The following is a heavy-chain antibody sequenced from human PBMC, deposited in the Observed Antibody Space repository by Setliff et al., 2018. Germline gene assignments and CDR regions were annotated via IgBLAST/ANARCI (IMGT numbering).Heavy chain of an antibody. CDR3: TRQTYYYDSSGYRAHAFDI. CDR1: GFTFGDYA. V-gene: IGHV3-49*04. D-gene: IGHD3-22*01. J-gene: IGHJ3*02. Sequence: GGSLRLSCTASGFTFGDYAMSWVRQAPGKGLEWVGFIRSKAYGGTTEYAASVKGRFTISRDDSKSIAYLQMNSLKTEDTAVYYCTRQTYYYDSSGYRAHAFDIWGQGTMVT. CDR2: IRSKAYGGTT.